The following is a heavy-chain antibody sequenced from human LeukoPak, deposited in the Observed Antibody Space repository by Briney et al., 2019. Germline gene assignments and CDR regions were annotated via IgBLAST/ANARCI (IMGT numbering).Heavy chain of an antibody. CDR1: GFTFSSYD. Sequence: GGSLRLSCAASGFTFSSYDMSWVRQAPGKGLEWVSSMSGSGGSTYYADSVKGRFTVSRDNSKNTLHLQMNSLRVEDTAVYYCAKGGYSSTWRNQFDYWGQGTLVTVSS. D-gene: IGHD6-13*01. V-gene: IGHV3-23*01. CDR3: AKGGYSSTWRNQFDY. J-gene: IGHJ4*02. CDR2: MSGSGGST.